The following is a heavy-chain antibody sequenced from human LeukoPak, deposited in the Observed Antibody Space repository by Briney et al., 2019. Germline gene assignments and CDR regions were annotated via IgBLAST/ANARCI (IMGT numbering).Heavy chain of an antibody. CDR3: ARDSASDFGGNSNYYYYGMDV. CDR2: IYSGGST. Sequence: GGSLRLSCAASGFTVSSNYMSWVRQVPGKGLEWVSVIYSGGSTYYADSVKGRFTISRDNSKNTLYLQMNSLRAEDTAVYYCARDSASDFGGNSNYYYYGMDVWGQGTTVTVSS. CDR1: GFTVSSNY. V-gene: IGHV3-53*01. J-gene: IGHJ6*02. D-gene: IGHD4-23*01.